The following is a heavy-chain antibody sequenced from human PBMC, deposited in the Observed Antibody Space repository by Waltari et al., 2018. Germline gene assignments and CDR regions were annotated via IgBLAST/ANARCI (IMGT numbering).Heavy chain of an antibody. CDR2: VDPEDGEK. CDR1: GYTFTDYY. J-gene: IGHJ5*02. D-gene: IGHD3-22*01. CDR3: AKHPSGYYGWFDP. Sequence: EVQLVQSGAEVKKPGATVKISCKASGYTFTDYYMHWVQQAPGKGLEWMGRVDPEDGEKIYAEKFKGRVTITADTSTDTAYMELSSLRSEDTAVYYCAKHPSGYYGWFDPWGQGTLVTVSS. V-gene: IGHV1-69-2*01.